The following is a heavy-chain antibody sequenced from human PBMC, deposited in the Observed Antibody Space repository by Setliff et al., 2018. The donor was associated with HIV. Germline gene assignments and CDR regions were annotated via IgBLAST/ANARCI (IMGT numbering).Heavy chain of an antibody. Sequence: PGESLKISCAASGFTSSPYWMHWVRQAPGKGLVWVSRINNDGSSATYADSVQGRFTISSDNAKNTLYLQMNSLRAEDTAVYYCARDLSYDYDRSSDTFDYWGQGTLVTVS. V-gene: IGHV3-74*01. J-gene: IGHJ4*02. CDR1: GFTSSPYW. CDR3: ARDLSYDYDRSSDTFDY. CDR2: INNDGSSA. D-gene: IGHD3-22*01.